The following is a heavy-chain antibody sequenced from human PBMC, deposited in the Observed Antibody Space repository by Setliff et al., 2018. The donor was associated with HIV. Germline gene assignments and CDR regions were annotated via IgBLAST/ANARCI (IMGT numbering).Heavy chain of an antibody. CDR1: GYFISSGYY. CDR3: ARSAYDSSGLPY. Sequence: SETLSLTCGVSGYFISSGYYWAWIRQSPGKGLEWIGTIYHSGSTYYNPSLKSRVTISVDTSKNQFSLNLSSATAADTAVYYCARSAYDSSGLPYWGQGTPVTVSS. V-gene: IGHV4-38-2*01. CDR2: IYHSGST. J-gene: IGHJ4*02. D-gene: IGHD3-22*01.